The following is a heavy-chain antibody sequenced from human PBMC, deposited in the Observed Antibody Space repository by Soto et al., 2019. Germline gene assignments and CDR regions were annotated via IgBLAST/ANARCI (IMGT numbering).Heavy chain of an antibody. V-gene: IGHV3-30*03. D-gene: IGHD2-15*01. Sequence: QVQLVESGGGVVQPGRSLRLSCAASGFSFSYYAMHWVRQAPGKGLEWVAVIAYDASKKYYADSVKGRFTISRDNSKNTLYLQMNSLRDEDTAVYYCASPYCSGGSCYLTEYFQHWGQCTLVTGSS. J-gene: IGHJ1*01. CDR2: IAYDASKK. CDR1: GFSFSYYA. CDR3: ASPYCSGGSCYLTEYFQH.